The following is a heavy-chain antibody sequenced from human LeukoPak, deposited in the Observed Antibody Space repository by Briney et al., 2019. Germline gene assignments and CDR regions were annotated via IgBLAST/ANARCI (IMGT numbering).Heavy chain of an antibody. D-gene: IGHD3-10*01. V-gene: IGHV3-21*01. CDR2: ISSSSSYI. CDR3: AREMDYASVRGVIKPYYYYYYYYMDV. CDR1: GFTFSSYS. Sequence: GGSLRLSCAASGFTFSSYSMNWVRQAPGKGLEWVSSISSSSSYIYYADSVKGRFTISRDNAKNTLYLQMNSLRAEDTAVYYCAREMDYASVRGVIKPYYYYYYYYMDVWGKGTTVTVSS. J-gene: IGHJ6*03.